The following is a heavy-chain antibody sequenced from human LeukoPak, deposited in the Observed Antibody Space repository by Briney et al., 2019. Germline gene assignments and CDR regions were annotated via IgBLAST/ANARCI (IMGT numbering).Heavy chain of an antibody. V-gene: IGHV1-2*02. CDR2: INPNSGGT. D-gene: IGHD5-12*01. J-gene: IGHJ6*04. CDR3: ARPYSGYDYGMDV. CDR1: GYTFTGYY. Sequence: GASVKVSRKASGYTFTGYYMHWVRQAPGQGLEWMGWINPNSGGTNYAQKFQGRVTMTRDTSISTAYMELSRLRSDDTAVYYCARPYSGYDYGMDVWGKGTTVTVSS.